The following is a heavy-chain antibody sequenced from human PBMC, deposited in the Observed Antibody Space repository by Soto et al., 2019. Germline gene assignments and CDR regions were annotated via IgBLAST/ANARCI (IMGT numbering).Heavy chain of an antibody. CDR3: ASGDIVVVPAASGPNYYGMDV. V-gene: IGHV4-34*01. D-gene: IGHD2-2*01. Sequence: SETLSLTCAVYGGSFSGYYWSWIRQPPGKGLEWIGEINHSGSTNYNPSLKSRVTISVDTSKNQFSLKLSSVTAADTAVYYCASGDIVVVPAASGPNYYGMDVWGQGTTVPVSS. CDR2: INHSGST. J-gene: IGHJ6*02. CDR1: GGSFSGYY.